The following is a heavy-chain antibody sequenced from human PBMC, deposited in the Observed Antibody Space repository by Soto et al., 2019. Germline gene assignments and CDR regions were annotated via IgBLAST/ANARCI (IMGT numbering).Heavy chain of an antibody. CDR2: IFPGGVNI. Sequence: APAKASCKAIGYRFTSHYMHWLRQAPGQGLEWMGTIFPGGVNIAYAQKFKGKVTMTKDTSTNTVYLELHSLTSEDTAVYYCARDGPDWNPLWGQGTLVTVSS. D-gene: IGHD1-1*01. J-gene: IGHJ4*02. V-gene: IGHV1-46*01. CDR3: ARDGPDWNPL. CDR1: GYRFTSHY.